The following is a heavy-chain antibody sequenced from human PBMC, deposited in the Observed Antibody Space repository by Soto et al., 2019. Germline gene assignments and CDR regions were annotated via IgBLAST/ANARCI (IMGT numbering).Heavy chain of an antibody. Sequence: PGGSLRLSCAASGFTFSIYAMHWVRQAPGKGLEWVAVISYDGSNKYYADSVKGRFTISRDNSKNTLYLQMNSLRAEDTAVYYCARVSGRFYDSSPFDYWGQGTLVTVSS. D-gene: IGHD3-22*01. V-gene: IGHV3-30-3*01. CDR2: ISYDGSNK. CDR3: ARVSGRFYDSSPFDY. J-gene: IGHJ4*02. CDR1: GFTFSIYA.